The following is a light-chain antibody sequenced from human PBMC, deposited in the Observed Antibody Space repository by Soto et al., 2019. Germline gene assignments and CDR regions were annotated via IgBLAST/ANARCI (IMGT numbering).Light chain of an antibody. CDR2: EVT. CDR3: SSHTSGSTRV. V-gene: IGLV2-14*01. J-gene: IGLJ1*01. CDR1: SSDVGGYDY. Sequence: QSALTQPASVSGSPGQSFAISCTGTSSDVGGYDYVSWYQQQPDKAPKLMIYEVTKRPSGVSNRFSGSKSGNTASLTISGLQAEDEADYYCSSHTSGSTRVFGTGTKLTVL.